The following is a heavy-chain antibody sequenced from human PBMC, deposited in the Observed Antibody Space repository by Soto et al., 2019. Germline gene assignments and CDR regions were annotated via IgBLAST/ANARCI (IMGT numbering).Heavy chain of an antibody. Sequence: QVQLVESGGGVVQPGRSLRLSCAASGFTFSSYGMHWVRQAPGKGLEWVAVIWYDGSNKYYADSVKGRFTISRDNSKNTLYLQMNSLRAEDTAVYYCARVHGDVDWYFDLWGRGTLVTVSS. V-gene: IGHV3-33*01. CDR1: GFTFSSYG. J-gene: IGHJ2*01. CDR2: IWYDGSNK. D-gene: IGHD4-17*01. CDR3: ARVHGDVDWYFDL.